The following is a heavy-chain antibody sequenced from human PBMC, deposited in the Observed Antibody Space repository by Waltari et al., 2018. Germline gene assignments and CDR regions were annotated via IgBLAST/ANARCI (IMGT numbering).Heavy chain of an antibody. CDR1: GGTFSRYA. CDR2: IIPILVIA. Sequence: QVQLVQSGAEVKKPGSWGKVSCKASGGTFSRYASSWVRQAPGQGLEWMGGIIPILVIANYAQKFQGRVTIPADESTSTAYMELSSLRSEDTAVYYCAGGGRGSSYADYWGQGTLVTVSS. CDR3: AGGGRGSSYADY. V-gene: IGHV1-69*04. J-gene: IGHJ4*02. D-gene: IGHD6-6*01.